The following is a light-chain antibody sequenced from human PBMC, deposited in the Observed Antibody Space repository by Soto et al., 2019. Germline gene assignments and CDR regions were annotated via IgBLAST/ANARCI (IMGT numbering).Light chain of an antibody. J-gene: IGKJ3*01. V-gene: IGKV3-20*01. CDR2: GAA. Sequence: ESVLTQSPRTLSLSPGERATLSCRASHSVSPYLAWYQHKPGQGPRLLIYGAARRCTGIPDRFRGSGSGTDVTLTISRLEPEDFAVYFCQQYGSSPPVTFGPGTKVDIK. CDR1: HSVSPY. CDR3: QQYGSSPPVT.